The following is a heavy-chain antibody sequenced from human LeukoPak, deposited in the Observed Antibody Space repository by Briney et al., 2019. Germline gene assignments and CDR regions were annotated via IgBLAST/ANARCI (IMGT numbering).Heavy chain of an antibody. CDR1: GGTFSSCA. Sequence: SVKVSCKASGGTFSSCAISWVRQAPGQGLEWMGGIIPIFGTANYAQKFQGRVTITTDESTSTAYMELSSLRSEDTAVYYCARVNYYYYYMDVWGKGTTVTVSS. V-gene: IGHV1-69*05. CDR2: IIPIFGTA. CDR3: ARVNYYYYYMDV. J-gene: IGHJ6*03.